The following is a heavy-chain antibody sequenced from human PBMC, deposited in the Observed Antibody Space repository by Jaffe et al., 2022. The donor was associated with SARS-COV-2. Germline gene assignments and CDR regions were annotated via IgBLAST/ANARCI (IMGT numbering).Heavy chain of an antibody. CDR1: GFTFGDYA. J-gene: IGHJ4*02. CDR3: TIFWIQLWYTFDY. D-gene: IGHD5-18*01. V-gene: IGHV3-49*04. CDR2: IRSKAYGGTT. Sequence: EVQLVESGGGLVQPGRSLRLSCTASGFTFGDYAMSWVRQAPGKGLEWVGFIRSKAYGGTTEYAASVKGRFTISRDDSKSIAYLQMNSLKTEDTAVYYCTIFWIQLWYTFDYWGQGTLVTVSS.